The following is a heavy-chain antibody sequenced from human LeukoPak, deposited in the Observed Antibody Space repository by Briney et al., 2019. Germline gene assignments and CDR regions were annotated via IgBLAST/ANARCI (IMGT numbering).Heavy chain of an antibody. CDR1: GFTFSSYG. Sequence: GGSLRLSCAASGFTFSSYGMHWVRQAPGKGLEWVAVISYDGSNKYYADSVKGRFTISRDNSKNTLYLQMNSLRAEDTAVYYCARVYSSGWPFFDYWGQGTLVTVSS. J-gene: IGHJ4*02. D-gene: IGHD6-19*01. CDR2: ISYDGSNK. V-gene: IGHV3-30*03. CDR3: ARVYSSGWPFFDY.